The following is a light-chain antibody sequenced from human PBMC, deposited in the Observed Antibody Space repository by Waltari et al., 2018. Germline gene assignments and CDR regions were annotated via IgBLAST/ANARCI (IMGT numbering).Light chain of an antibody. Sequence: DIVMTQSPDSLAVSLGERATINCKSSQNVLYSSNSKNSLAWYQQKPGQYPKLLIYWASTRESGVPDRFSGSGSGKDFTLTISSLQAEDAAVYYCQQYYTTPHTFGQGTKVEFK. CDR3: QQYYTTPHT. CDR1: QNVLYSSNSKNS. J-gene: IGKJ1*01. CDR2: WAS. V-gene: IGKV4-1*01.